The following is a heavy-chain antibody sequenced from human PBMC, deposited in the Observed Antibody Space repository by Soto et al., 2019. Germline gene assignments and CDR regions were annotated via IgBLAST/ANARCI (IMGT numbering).Heavy chain of an antibody. CDR3: AREIRSALGTVEH. V-gene: IGHV4-4*07. CDR1: GASISDYY. D-gene: IGHD6-13*01. J-gene: IGHJ4*02. Sequence: QVQLQESGPGLVKRSETLSLTCTVSGASISDYYWSWIRQPAGPVLECIGRIYASGNTNYNPSLKSRVTMSVDTSKTQFSRTLNSVTAADAAVYYCAREIRSALGTVEHWGRGTLVTVSS. CDR2: IYASGNT.